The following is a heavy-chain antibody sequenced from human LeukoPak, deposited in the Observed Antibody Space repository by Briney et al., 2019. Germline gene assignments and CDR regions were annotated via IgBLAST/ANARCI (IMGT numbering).Heavy chain of an antibody. CDR3: AKMVRGYSYGFFDY. D-gene: IGHD5-18*01. V-gene: IGHV3-30*02. CDR2: IRYDGSNK. J-gene: IGHJ4*02. Sequence: GGSLRLSCAASGFTFSSYGMHWVRQAPGKGLEWVAFIRYDGSNKYYADSVKGRFTISRDNSKNTLYLQMNSLRAEDTAVYYCAKMVRGYSYGFFDYWGQGTLVTVSS. CDR1: GFTFSSYG.